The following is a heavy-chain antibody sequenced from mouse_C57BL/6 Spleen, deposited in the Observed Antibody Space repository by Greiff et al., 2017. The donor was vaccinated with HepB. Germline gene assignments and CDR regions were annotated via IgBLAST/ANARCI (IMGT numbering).Heavy chain of an antibody. Sequence: EVQLVESGGGLVKPGGSLKLSCAASGFTFSSYAMSWVRQTPEKRLEWVATISDGGSYTYYPDNVKGRFTISRDNAKNNLYLQMSHLKSEDTAMYYCARDSNWYYFDYWGQGTTLTVSS. D-gene: IGHD2-5*01. CDR1: GFTFSSYA. CDR3: ARDSNWYYFDY. J-gene: IGHJ2*01. CDR2: ISDGGSYT. V-gene: IGHV5-4*01.